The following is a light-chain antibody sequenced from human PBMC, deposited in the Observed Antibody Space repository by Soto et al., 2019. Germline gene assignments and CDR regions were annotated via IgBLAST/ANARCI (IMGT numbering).Light chain of an antibody. V-gene: IGKV3-15*01. CDR3: QEYIQWPPGM. Sequence: DIVVTQSPATLSASPGERVTLSCRASQFLSSRLAWYQRRPGQVPRLLIYDTSTRAPGISARFSGSGSGTEFTLTISSLQSEDFAVYYCQEYIQWPPGMFGPGTTVDIK. CDR2: DTS. CDR1: QFLSSR. J-gene: IGKJ1*01.